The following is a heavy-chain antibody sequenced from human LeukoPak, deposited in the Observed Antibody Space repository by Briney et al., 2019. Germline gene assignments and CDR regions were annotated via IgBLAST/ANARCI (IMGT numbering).Heavy chain of an antibody. Sequence: ASVKVSCKASGYTFTSYGISWVRQAPGQGLEWMGWISAYNGNTNYAQKLQGRVTMTTDTSTSTAYMELRSLRSDDTAVYYCARGLLIVLRYFDWSTDYWGQGTLVTVSS. CDR1: GYTFTSYG. D-gene: IGHD3-9*01. V-gene: IGHV1-18*01. J-gene: IGHJ4*02. CDR2: ISAYNGNT. CDR3: ARGLLIVLRYFDWSTDY.